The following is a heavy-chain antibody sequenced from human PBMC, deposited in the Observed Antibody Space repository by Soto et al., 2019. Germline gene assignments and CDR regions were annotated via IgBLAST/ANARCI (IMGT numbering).Heavy chain of an antibody. V-gene: IGHV3-53*02. CDR1: GISVSSNY. J-gene: IGHJ4*02. CDR3: ARGQQVTMNRGVQGFDL. D-gene: IGHD3-10*01. CDR2: LYSGGTT. Sequence: EVQLVETGGGLIQPGGSLRLSCVVSGISVSSNYMSWVRQAPGKGLEWVSLLYSGGTTYYADSVKGRFTISRDNSKNTLFLQKNSLKTEDTAVYYCARGQQVTMNRGVQGFDLWGQGTLVTVSS.